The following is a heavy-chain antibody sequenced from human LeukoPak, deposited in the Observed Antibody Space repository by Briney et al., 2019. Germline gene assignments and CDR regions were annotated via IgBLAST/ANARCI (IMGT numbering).Heavy chain of an antibody. CDR1: GFSFSDYN. CDR2: ISSGSTHI. D-gene: IGHD6-13*01. Sequence: GGSLRLSCAASGFSFSDYNMNWVRQAPGKGLEWVSSISSGSTHIYYADSVKGRFTISRDNAKNSLYLQMNSPRAEDTAVYYCARDLRSYSSSWVYYYYYGMDVWGQGTTVTVSS. J-gene: IGHJ6*02. V-gene: IGHV3-21*04. CDR3: ARDLRSYSSSWVYYYYYGMDV.